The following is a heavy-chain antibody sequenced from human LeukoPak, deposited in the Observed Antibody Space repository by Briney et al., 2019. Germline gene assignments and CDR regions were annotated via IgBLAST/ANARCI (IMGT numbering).Heavy chain of an antibody. CDR1: GFTFSTYA. V-gene: IGHV3-23*01. CDR3: ASGDGEIAAAQIDY. D-gene: IGHD6-13*01. J-gene: IGHJ4*02. Sequence: GGSLRLSCAASGFTFSTYALDWVRQAPGKGLEWVSYISGGGATTTYADSVKGRFTISRDNPKNTLFLQLNSLRADDTAVYYCASGDGEIAAAQIDYWGQGTLVTVSS. CDR2: ISGGGATT.